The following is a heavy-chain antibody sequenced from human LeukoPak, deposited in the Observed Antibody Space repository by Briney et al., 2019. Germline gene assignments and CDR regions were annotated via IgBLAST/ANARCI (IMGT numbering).Heavy chain of an antibody. D-gene: IGHD3-10*01. CDR3: GELLGLSFDY. Sequence: GGSLRLSCAASGFTFSSYSMNWVRQAPGKGLEWVSYISSSSSTIYYADSVKGRFTISRDNAKNSLYLQMNSLRAEDTAVYCAGELLGLSFDYWGQGTLVTVSS. CDR2: ISSSSSTI. J-gene: IGHJ4*02. V-gene: IGHV3-48*01. CDR1: GFTFSSYS.